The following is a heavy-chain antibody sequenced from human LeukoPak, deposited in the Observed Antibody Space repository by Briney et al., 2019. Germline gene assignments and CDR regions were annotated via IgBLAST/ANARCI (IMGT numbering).Heavy chain of an antibody. Sequence: ASVKVSCKASGYTFTSYGISWVRQAPGQGLEWMGWISAYNGNTNYAQKFQGRVTMTRDMSTSTVYMELSSLRSEDTAVYYCARDLVLAYYDSSGYYSDYWGQGTLVTVSS. CDR1: GYTFTSYG. J-gene: IGHJ4*02. CDR2: ISAYNGNT. V-gene: IGHV1-18*01. D-gene: IGHD3-22*01. CDR3: ARDLVLAYYDSSGYYSDY.